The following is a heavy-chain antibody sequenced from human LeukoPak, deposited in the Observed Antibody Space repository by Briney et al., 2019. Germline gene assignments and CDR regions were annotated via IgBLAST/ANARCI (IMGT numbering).Heavy chain of an antibody. Sequence: SETLSLTCTVSGYSISSGYYWGWIRQPPGKGLEWIGSIYHSGSTYCNPSLKSRVTISVDTSKNHFSLKLSSVTAADTAVYYCARAVGQWLANGYYYYMDVWGKGTTVTVSS. CDR3: ARAVGQWLANGYYYYMDV. CDR1: GYSISSGYY. V-gene: IGHV4-38-2*02. J-gene: IGHJ6*03. CDR2: IYHSGST. D-gene: IGHD6-19*01.